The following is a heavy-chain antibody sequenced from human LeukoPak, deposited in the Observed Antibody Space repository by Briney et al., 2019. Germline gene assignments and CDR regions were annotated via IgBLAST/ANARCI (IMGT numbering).Heavy chain of an antibody. CDR2: IYPGDSDT. Sequence: GESLKISCKGSGYSFTSYWIGWVRQMPGKGLEWMGIIYPGDSDTRYSPSFQGQVTISADKSISTAYLQWSSLKASDTATYYCARRPPTVVTLSRDALHIWGQGTMVTVSS. CDR3: ARRPPTVVTLSRDALHI. D-gene: IGHD4-23*01. V-gene: IGHV5-51*01. J-gene: IGHJ3*02. CDR1: GYSFTSYW.